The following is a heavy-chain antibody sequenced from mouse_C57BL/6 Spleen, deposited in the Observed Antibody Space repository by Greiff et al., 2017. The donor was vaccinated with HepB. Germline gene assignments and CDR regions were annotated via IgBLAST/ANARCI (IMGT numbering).Heavy chain of an antibody. CDR3: GRGDGYLYYYAMDY. CDR1: GYAFSSYW. CDR2: IYPGDGDT. V-gene: IGHV1-80*01. Sequence: QVQLQQSGAELVKPGASVKISCKASGYAFSSYWMNWVKQRPGKGLEWIGQIYPGDGDTNYNGKFKGKATLTADKSSSTAYMQRSSLTSEDAAVYFCGRGDGYLYYYAMDYRGQGTSVTVSS. J-gene: IGHJ4*01. D-gene: IGHD2-3*01.